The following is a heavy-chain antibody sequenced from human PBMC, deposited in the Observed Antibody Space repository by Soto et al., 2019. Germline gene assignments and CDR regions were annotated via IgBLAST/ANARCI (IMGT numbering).Heavy chain of an antibody. CDR1: GFTFSTYA. CDR3: AVRKTGSFFDY. D-gene: IGHD1-26*01. V-gene: IGHV3-23*01. Sequence: EVQLLESGGGLVQPGGSLRLSCAASGFTFSTYAMSWVRQAPGKGLEWVSAISGSGGSTYYTDSVKGRFTISRDNSKNTLSLQMNSLRAEHTAVYYCAVRKTGSFFDYWGQGTLVTVSS. CDR2: ISGSGGST. J-gene: IGHJ4*02.